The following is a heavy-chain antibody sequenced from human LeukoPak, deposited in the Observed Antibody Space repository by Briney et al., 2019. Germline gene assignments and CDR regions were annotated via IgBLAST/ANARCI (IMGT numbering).Heavy chain of an antibody. D-gene: IGHD5-12*01. Sequence: GGSLRLSCAASGFTFSSYSMNWVRQAPGKGLEWVSYISSSSSTIYYADSVKGRFTISRDNAKNSLYLQMNSLRAEDTAVYYCARMDSGYDSVYGYFDYWGQGTLVTVSS. CDR3: ARMDSGYDSVYGYFDY. CDR1: GFTFSSYS. CDR2: ISSSSSTI. J-gene: IGHJ4*02. V-gene: IGHV3-48*04.